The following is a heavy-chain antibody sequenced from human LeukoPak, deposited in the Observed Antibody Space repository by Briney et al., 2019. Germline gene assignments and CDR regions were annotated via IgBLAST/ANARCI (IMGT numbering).Heavy chain of an antibody. D-gene: IGHD3-10*01. J-gene: IGHJ4*02. V-gene: IGHV5-51*01. CDR3: ARLVRAPGAFDY. CDR1: GYRFTSYW. CDR2: VYRGDSDT. Sequence: GESLKISCNGSGYRFTSYWIGWVRQMPGKGLEWMGIVYRGDSDTRYSPSFQGQVTISAEKSISTAYLQWSSLKASYTAMYYCARLVRAPGAFDYWGQGTLVTVSS.